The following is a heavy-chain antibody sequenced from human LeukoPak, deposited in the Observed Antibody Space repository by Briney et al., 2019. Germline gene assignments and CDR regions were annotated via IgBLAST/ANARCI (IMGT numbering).Heavy chain of an antibody. D-gene: IGHD4-17*01. CDR3: AREDDRSFGAYDC. V-gene: IGHV1-46*01. Sequence: ASVKVSCKASGYTFTTYYMHWVRQAPGAGLEWMGIINPSDGSASYAQKFQGRVTMTRDTSTSTVYMELRSLRPDDTAVYFCAREDDRSFGAYDCWGQGTLVTVS. CDR1: GYTFTTYY. CDR2: INPSDGSA. J-gene: IGHJ4*02.